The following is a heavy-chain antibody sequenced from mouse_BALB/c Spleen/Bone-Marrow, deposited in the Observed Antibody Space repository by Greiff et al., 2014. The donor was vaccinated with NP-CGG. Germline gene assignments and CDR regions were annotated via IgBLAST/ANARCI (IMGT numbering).Heavy chain of an antibody. D-gene: IGHD1-2*01. CDR1: GFNIQDTY. CDR3: ARTAPENFDY. J-gene: IGHJ2*01. CDR2: IDPANGNT. V-gene: IGHV14-3*02. Sequence: EVQLQQSGAELVKPGASVKLSCTASGFNIQDTYMHRGKQRPEKGLEWIGRIDPANGNTKYDPKFQGKATITADTSSNTAYLQLSSRTSEDTAVYYCARTAPENFDYWGQGTTLTVSS.